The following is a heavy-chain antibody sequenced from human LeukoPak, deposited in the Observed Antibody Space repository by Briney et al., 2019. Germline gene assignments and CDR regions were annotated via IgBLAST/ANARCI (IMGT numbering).Heavy chain of an antibody. CDR1: GYTFTSYA. J-gene: IGHJ4*02. Sequence: ASVKVSCKASGYTFTSYAMNWVRQAPGQGLEWMGWINTNTGNPTYAQGFTGRFVFSLDTSVSTAYLQISSLKAEDTAVYYCAREYYYDSSGYSGPIDYWGQGTLVTVSS. V-gene: IGHV7-4-1*02. CDR3: AREYYYDSSGYSGPIDY. CDR2: INTNTGNP. D-gene: IGHD3-22*01.